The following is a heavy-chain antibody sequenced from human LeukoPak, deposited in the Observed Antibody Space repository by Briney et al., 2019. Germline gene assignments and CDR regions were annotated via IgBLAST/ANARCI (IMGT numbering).Heavy chain of an antibody. CDR1: GFTFSDYY. CDR3: ASLTYYFDSSGYSPGYFQL. Sequence: RGSRRLSCAASGFTFSDYYMSWIGQAPGKGLEWVSYISSSNSYTNYADSVKGRFYADSVKGRLTISRDNAKNSLYLQMYSLRAEDTAVYYCASLTYYFDSSGYSPGYFQLWGQGTLVPVSS. CDR2: ISSSNSYT. J-gene: IGHJ1*01. D-gene: IGHD3-22*01. V-gene: IGHV3-11*03.